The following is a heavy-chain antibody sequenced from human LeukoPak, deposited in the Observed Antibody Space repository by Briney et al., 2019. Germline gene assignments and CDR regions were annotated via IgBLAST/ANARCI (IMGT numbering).Heavy chain of an antibody. CDR1: GGSISSSSYY. CDR2: IYYSGST. Sequence: SETLSLTCTVSGGSISSSSYYWGWIRQPPGKGLEWIGSIYYSGSTYYNPSLKSRVTMSVDTSRNQFSLKLSSVTAADTAVYFCARPLEATVTVPFDYWGQGILVTVSS. V-gene: IGHV4-39*07. CDR3: ARPLEATVTVPFDY. D-gene: IGHD4-17*01. J-gene: IGHJ4*02.